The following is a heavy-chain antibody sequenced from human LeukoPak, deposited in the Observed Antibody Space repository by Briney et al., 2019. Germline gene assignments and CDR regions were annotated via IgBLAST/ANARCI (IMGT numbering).Heavy chain of an antibody. CDR3: AKDRGSSDFDY. J-gene: IGHJ4*02. V-gene: IGHV3-74*01. D-gene: IGHD1-26*01. CDR1: GFTFSSYW. Sequence: GGSLRLSCAASGFTFSSYWMHWVRQDPGKGQVWVSRINSDGSSTSYADSVKGRFTISRDNAKNTLYLQMNSLRAEDTAVYYCAKDRGSSDFDYWGQGTLVTVSS. CDR2: INSDGSST.